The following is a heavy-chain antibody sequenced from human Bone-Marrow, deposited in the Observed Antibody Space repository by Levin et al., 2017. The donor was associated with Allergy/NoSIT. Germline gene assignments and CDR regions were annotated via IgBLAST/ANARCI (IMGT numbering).Heavy chain of an antibody. J-gene: IGHJ4*02. CDR1: GYTFIGYY. D-gene: IGHD5-24*01. Sequence: ASVKVSCKASGYTFIGYYLHWVRQAPGQGLEWMGWIDPNSGVTKNAQKFQGRVTMTRDTSISTALLLLSRLISDDTAIFYCAREPRECHNGHKFDYWGQGTLVTVSS. V-gene: IGHV1-2*02. CDR3: AREPRECHNGHKFDY. CDR2: IDPNSGVT.